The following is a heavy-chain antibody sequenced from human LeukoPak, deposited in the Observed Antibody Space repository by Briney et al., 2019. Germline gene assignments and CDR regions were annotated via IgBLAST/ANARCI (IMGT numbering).Heavy chain of an antibody. Sequence: SGPTLVKPTQTLTLTCTFSGFSLSTSGVGVGWIRQPPGKVLEWLALIYWNDDKRYSPSLKSRLTITKDTSKNQVVLTMTNMDPVDTATYYCAHLSAAQGPHYYYYYYMDVWGKGTTVTVSS. V-gene: IGHV2-5*01. D-gene: IGHD6-6*01. CDR2: IYWNDDK. CDR3: AHLSAAQGPHYYYYYYMDV. J-gene: IGHJ6*03. CDR1: GFSLSTSGVG.